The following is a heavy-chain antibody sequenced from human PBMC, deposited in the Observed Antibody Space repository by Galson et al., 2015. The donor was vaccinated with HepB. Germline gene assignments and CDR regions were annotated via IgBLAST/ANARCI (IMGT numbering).Heavy chain of an antibody. J-gene: IGHJ3*02. CDR2: ISWDSGSI. D-gene: IGHD5-24*01. V-gene: IGHV3-9*01. CDR3: AKAPSGKRWLRDDAFDI. Sequence: LRLSCAASGFTFDDYAMHWVRQAPGKGLEWVSGISWDSGSIGYADSVKGRFTISRDNAKNSLYLQMNSLRAEDTALYYCAKAPSGKRWLRDDAFDIWGQGTMVTVSS. CDR1: GFTFDDYA.